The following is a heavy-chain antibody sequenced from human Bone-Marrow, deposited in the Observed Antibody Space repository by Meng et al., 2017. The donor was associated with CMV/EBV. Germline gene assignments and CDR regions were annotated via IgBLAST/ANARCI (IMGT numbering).Heavy chain of an antibody. CDR1: GFTFGDYA. D-gene: IGHD6-19*01. CDR2: IRSKAYGGTT. CDR3: TRLMFGGQGLDPGLDV. Sequence: GGSLRLSCTAPGFTFGDYAMSWVRQAPGKGLEWVGFIRSKAYGGTTEYAASVKGRFTISRDDSKSIAYLQMNSLKTEDTAGYYCTRLMFGGQGLDPGLDVWGEGTTVTVSS. J-gene: IGHJ6*04. V-gene: IGHV3-49*04.